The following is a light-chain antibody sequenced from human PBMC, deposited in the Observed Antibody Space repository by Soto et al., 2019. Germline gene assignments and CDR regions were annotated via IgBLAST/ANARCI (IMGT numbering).Light chain of an antibody. CDR3: CSNAGGSTYV. Sequence: QSPLTQPPSVSGSPGQSITISGTGTSIYVGSHNLVSLYQQYPGKAPKLIIFEASKRPSGVSNRFSGSKSGSTASLTISGLQAEDEADYYCCSNAGGSTYVFGTGTKVTVL. CDR1: SIYVGSHNL. J-gene: IGLJ1*01. CDR2: EAS. V-gene: IGLV2-23*01.